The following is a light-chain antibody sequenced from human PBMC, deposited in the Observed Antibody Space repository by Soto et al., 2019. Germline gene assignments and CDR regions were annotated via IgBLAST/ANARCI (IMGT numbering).Light chain of an antibody. CDR3: QQSYNTPGT. Sequence: DIQMTQSPSSLSASAGDRVTITCRASQSISSYLNWYQQKPGKAPKLLIYAASSLQSGEPSRFSGSGAWQDFTLTISSQQPEDFATYYRQQSYNTPGTFGQRTKVENK. CDR1: QSISSY. CDR2: AAS. J-gene: IGKJ1*01. V-gene: IGKV1-39*01.